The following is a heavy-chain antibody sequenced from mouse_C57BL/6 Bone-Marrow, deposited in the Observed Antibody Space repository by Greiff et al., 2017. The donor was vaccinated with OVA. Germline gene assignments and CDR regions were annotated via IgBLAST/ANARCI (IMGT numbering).Heavy chain of an antibody. J-gene: IGHJ3*01. V-gene: IGHV5-12*01. Sequence: EVHLVESGGGLVQPGGSLKLSCAASGFTFSDYYMYWVRQTPEKRLEWVAYISNGGGSTYYPDTVKGRFTISRDNAKNTLYLQMSRLKSEDTAMYYCARQEDGNYEAWFAYWGQGTLVTVSA. CDR2: ISNGGGST. CDR1: GFTFSDYY. D-gene: IGHD2-1*01. CDR3: ARQEDGNYEAWFAY.